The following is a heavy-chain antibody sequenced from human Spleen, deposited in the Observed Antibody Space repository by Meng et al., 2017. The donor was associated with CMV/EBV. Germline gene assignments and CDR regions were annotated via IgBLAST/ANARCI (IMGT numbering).Heavy chain of an antibody. CDR2: IKQDGGER. J-gene: IGHJ6*02. Sequence: GESLKISCAASEFTVSTYWMSWVRQAPGKGLEWVASIKQDGGERYYVDSVKGRFTVSRDNTKNSLYLQMHSLRAEDTAVYYCARVSGYCTSSSCQYYYYYHGMDVWGQGTTVTVSS. CDR3: ARVSGYCTSSSCQYYYYYHGMDV. V-gene: IGHV3-7*01. D-gene: IGHD2-2*01. CDR1: EFTVSTYW.